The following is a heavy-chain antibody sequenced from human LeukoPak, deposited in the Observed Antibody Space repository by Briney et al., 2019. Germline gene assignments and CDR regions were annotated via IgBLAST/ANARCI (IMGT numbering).Heavy chain of an antibody. CDR3: AKEKFPVVAATPGGFDY. Sequence: PGGSLRLSFAASGFSFTTYAMHWVRQAPGKGLEWVAVISYDGSNKYYADSVKGRFTISRDNSKNTLYLQMNSLRAEDTAVYYCAKEKFPVVAATPGGFDYWGQGTLVTVSS. CDR2: ISYDGSNK. J-gene: IGHJ4*02. D-gene: IGHD2-15*01. V-gene: IGHV3-30*18. CDR1: GFSFTTYA.